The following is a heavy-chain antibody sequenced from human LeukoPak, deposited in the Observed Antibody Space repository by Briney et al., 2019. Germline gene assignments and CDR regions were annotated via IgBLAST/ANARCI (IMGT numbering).Heavy chain of an antibody. V-gene: IGHV1-2*02. D-gene: IGHD5-24*01. CDR1: GYTFTAYH. CDR3: ARGRDGYNCDF. CDR2: INPNSGGT. Sequence: GDSVKVSCKASGYTFTAYHMHWVRQAPGQGLEWMGWINPNSGGTNFAQKFQGRVTITRDTSISTAYMELRSLRSDDTAIYYCARGRDGYNCDFWGQGTPVTVSS. J-gene: IGHJ4*02.